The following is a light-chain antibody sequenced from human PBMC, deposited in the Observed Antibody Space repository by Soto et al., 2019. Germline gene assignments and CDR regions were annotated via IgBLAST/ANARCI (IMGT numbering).Light chain of an antibody. CDR2: AAS. CDR3: QQSYSTLIT. Sequence: DIQMTQSPSTLSASVGDRVTVTCRASQSISSWLAWYQQKAGKAPKLLIYAASSLQSGVPSRFSGSGSGTDFTLTISSLQPEDFATYYCQQSYSTLITFGQGTRLEIK. V-gene: IGKV1-39*01. J-gene: IGKJ5*01. CDR1: QSISSW.